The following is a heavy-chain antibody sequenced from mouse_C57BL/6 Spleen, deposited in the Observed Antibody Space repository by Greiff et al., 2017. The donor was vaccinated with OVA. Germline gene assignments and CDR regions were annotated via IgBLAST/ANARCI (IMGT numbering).Heavy chain of an antibody. CDR3: ARGGGYYSFDY. CDR2: INPSNGGT. Sequence: VKLQQPGTELVKPGASVKLSCKASGYTFTSYWMHWVKHRPGQGLEWIGNINPSNGGTNYNEKFKSKATLTVDKSSSTAYMQLSSLTSEDSAVYYCARGGGYYSFDYWGQGTTLTVSS. CDR1: GYTFTSYW. D-gene: IGHD2-3*01. J-gene: IGHJ2*01. V-gene: IGHV1-53*01.